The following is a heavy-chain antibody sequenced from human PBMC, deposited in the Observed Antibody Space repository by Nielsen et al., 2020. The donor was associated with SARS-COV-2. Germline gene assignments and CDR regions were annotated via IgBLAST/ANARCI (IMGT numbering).Heavy chain of an antibody. CDR2: ISYSGTT. V-gene: IGHV4-31*02. Sequence: SCTVSGGSISSGGYYWTWIRQYPGKGLEWIGYISYSGTTYYSPSLKSRLNMSLDTSKNQFSLKLTSVTAADTAVYYCAREGGYSSTWGQGTLVTVSS. CDR1: GGSISSGGYY. CDR3: AREGGYSST. J-gene: IGHJ5*02. D-gene: IGHD6-13*01.